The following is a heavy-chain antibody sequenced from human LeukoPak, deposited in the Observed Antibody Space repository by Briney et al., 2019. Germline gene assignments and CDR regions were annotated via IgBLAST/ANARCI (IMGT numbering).Heavy chain of an antibody. V-gene: IGHV4-59*01. D-gene: IGHD4-17*01. Sequence: PSETLSLTCTASGGSISSYYWSWIRQPPGKGLEWIGYIYYSGSTTYNPSLKSQVTISINTSKNQFSLKLTSVTAADTALYYCTRGANYGDYGLDAFDIWGQGTMVTVSS. J-gene: IGHJ3*02. CDR2: IYYSGST. CDR1: GGSISSYY. CDR3: TRGANYGDYGLDAFDI.